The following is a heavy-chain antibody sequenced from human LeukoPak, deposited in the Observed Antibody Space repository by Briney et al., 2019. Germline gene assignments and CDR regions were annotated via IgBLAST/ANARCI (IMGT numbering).Heavy chain of an antibody. J-gene: IGHJ6*02. CDR1: GFTVSSNY. CDR2: IYSGGST. V-gene: IGHV3-66*02. Sequence: PGGSLRLSCAASGFTVSSNYMSWVRQAPGKGLEWVSVIYSGGSTYYADSVKGRFTISRDNSKNTLYLQMNSLRAEDTAVYYCASQGGDYSNPSGLYYYYGMDVWGQGTTVTVSS. D-gene: IGHD4-11*01. CDR3: ASQGGDYSNPSGLYYYYGMDV.